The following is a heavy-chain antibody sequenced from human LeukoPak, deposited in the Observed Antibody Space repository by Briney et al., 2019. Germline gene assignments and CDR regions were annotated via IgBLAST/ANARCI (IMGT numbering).Heavy chain of an antibody. D-gene: IGHD3-16*02. CDR1: GFTFSSYW. CDR3: AGYDYVWGSYRSSDY. CDR2: IKQDGSEK. J-gene: IGHJ4*02. V-gene: IGHV3-7*01. Sequence: GGSLRLSCAASGFTFSSYWMSWVRQAPGKGLEWVANIKQDGSEKYYVDSVKGRFTISRDNAKNSLYLQMNSLRAEDTAVYYCAGYDYVWGSYRSSDYWGQGTLVTVSS.